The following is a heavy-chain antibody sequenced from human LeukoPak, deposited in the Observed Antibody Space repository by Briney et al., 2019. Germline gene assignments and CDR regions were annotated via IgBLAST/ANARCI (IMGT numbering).Heavy chain of an antibody. Sequence: GGSLRLSCAASGFTFSSYEMNWVRQAPGKGLEWVSYISSSGSTIYYADSVKGRFTISRDNSKNTLYLQMNSLRPEDTAVYYCARGTGVYVISPFDYWGQGALVTVSS. J-gene: IGHJ4*02. D-gene: IGHD2-8*01. CDR2: ISSSGSTI. CDR3: ARGTGVYVISPFDY. V-gene: IGHV3-48*03. CDR1: GFTFSSYE.